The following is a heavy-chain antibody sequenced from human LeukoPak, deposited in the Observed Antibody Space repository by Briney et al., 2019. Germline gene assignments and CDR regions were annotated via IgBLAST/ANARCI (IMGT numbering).Heavy chain of an antibody. Sequence: GGSLRLSCAASGFTFSSYAMSWVRQAPGKGLEWVSAISGSGGSTYYADSVKGRFTISRDNSKNTLYLQMNSLRAEDTAVYYCAKAKFVGIAAAGKVYWFDPWGQGTLVTVSS. CDR2: ISGSGGST. CDR1: GFTFSSYA. D-gene: IGHD6-13*01. V-gene: IGHV3-23*01. CDR3: AKAKFVGIAAAGKVYWFDP. J-gene: IGHJ5*02.